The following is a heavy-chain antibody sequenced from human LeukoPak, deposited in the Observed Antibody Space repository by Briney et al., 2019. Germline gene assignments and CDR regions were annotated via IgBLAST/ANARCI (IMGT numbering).Heavy chain of an antibody. CDR3: ARAQHSGYERYQYYFDY. Sequence: GGSLRLSCAASGFTFSSYWMHWVRQAPGKVLVWVSRINSDGSSTNYADSVKGRFTISRDNAKNTLYLQMNSLRAEDTAVYYCARAQHSGYERYQYYFDYWGQGTLVTVSS. J-gene: IGHJ4*02. V-gene: IGHV3-74*01. D-gene: IGHD5-12*01. CDR2: INSDGSST. CDR1: GFTFSSYW.